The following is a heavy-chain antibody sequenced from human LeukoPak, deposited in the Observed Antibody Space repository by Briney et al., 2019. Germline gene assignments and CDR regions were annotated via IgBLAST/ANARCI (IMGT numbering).Heavy chain of an antibody. Sequence: ASVKVSCTASGYTFTAYSMHWVRQAPGPGLEWMGWINPNSGGTNYAQKFQSRVTMTRDTSISTGYMELNRLRSDDTAVFYCARDVRYYAILNYRQHWGQGTPVTVSS. CDR2: INPNSGGT. V-gene: IGHV1-2*02. J-gene: IGHJ1*01. D-gene: IGHD3-9*01. CDR1: GYTFTAYS. CDR3: ARDVRYYAILNYRQH.